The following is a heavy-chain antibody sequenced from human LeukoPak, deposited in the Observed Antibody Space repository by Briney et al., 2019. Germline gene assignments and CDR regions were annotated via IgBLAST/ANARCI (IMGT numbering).Heavy chain of an antibody. CDR3: ARDVEDIAVAGTDY. Sequence: GSLSLSCAASGFTFSSYAMSWVRQVPGKGLEWVSSISSISSYIYYADSVQGRFTISRDNAKSSLYLQMNSLRAEDTAVYYCARDVEDIAVAGTDYWGQGTLVTVSS. CDR1: GFTFSSYA. V-gene: IGHV3-21*01. CDR2: ISSISSYI. J-gene: IGHJ4*02. D-gene: IGHD6-19*01.